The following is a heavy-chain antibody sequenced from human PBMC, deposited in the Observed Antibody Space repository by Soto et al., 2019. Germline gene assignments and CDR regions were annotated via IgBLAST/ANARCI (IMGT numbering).Heavy chain of an antibody. Sequence: GGSLRLSCAASGFTFTRYSMNWVRQAPGKGLEWVSSISSTTNYIYYGDSMKGRFTISRDNAKNSLYLEMNSLRAEDTAVYYCARESEDLTSNFDYWGQGTLLTVSS. V-gene: IGHV3-21*06. CDR2: ISSTTNYI. CDR1: GFTFTRYS. J-gene: IGHJ4*02. CDR3: ARESEDLTSNFDY.